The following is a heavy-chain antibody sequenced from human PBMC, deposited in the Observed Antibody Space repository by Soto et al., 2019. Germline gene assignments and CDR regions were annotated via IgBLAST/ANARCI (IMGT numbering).Heavy chain of an antibody. Sequence: SETLSLTCTVSGGSISSSSYYWGWIRQPPGKGLEWIGSIYYSGSTYYNPSLKSRVTISVDTSKNQFSLKLSSVTAADTAVYYCARCRDGGGILATLLRSPGGYYYYGMDVWGQGTTVTVSS. J-gene: IGHJ6*02. D-gene: IGHD5-12*01. CDR2: IYYSGST. V-gene: IGHV4-39*01. CDR3: ARCRDGGGILATLLRSPGGYYYYGMDV. CDR1: GGSISSSSYY.